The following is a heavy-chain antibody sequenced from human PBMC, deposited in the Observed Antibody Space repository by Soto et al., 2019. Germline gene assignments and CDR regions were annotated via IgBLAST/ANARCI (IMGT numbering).Heavy chain of an antibody. CDR3: ARLSDYPPYYYYMDV. V-gene: IGHV1-18*01. J-gene: IGHJ6*03. CDR1: GYTFTSYG. D-gene: IGHD4-17*01. Sequence: QVQLVQSGAEVKKPGASVKVSCKASGYTFTSYGISWVRQAPGQGLEWMGWISAYNGNTNYAQKLQGRVTMTTDTSTSTGYMELRSLRSDVTAVDYCARLSDYPPYYYYMDVWGKGTTVTVSS. CDR2: ISAYNGNT.